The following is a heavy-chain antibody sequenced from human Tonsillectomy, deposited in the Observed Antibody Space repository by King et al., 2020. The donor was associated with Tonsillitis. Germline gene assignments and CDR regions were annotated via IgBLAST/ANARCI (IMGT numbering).Heavy chain of an antibody. J-gene: IGHJ3*02. V-gene: IGHV3-11*06. CDR3: TSRASVGEGPFDI. CDR1: GFSFSDYY. D-gene: IGHD3-10*01. Sequence: VQLVESGGGLVKPGGSLRLSCAGSGFSFSDYYMTWIRQAPGKGLEWVSYISGSGSNTNYADSLKGRFTISRDNAENSLYLQMNSLRAEDTALYYCTSRASVGEGPFDIWGQGTMVIVSS. CDR2: ISGSGSNT.